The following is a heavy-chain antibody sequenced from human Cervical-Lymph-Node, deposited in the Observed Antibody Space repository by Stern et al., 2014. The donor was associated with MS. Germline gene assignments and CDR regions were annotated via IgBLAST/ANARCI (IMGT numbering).Heavy chain of an antibody. CDR3: ARTSFYDILTGYYGHLGMDV. CDR2: IYPGDSDT. V-gene: IGHV5-51*03. Sequence: EVQLVESGAEVKKPGESLKISCKASGYSFTRYWIAWVRQMPGKGLDWMGIIYPGDSDTRYSPSFQGQVTISADKSISTAYLQWSSLKASDTAMYYCARTSFYDILTGYYGHLGMDVWGQGTTVTVSS. D-gene: IGHD3-9*01. CDR1: GYSFTRYW. J-gene: IGHJ6*02.